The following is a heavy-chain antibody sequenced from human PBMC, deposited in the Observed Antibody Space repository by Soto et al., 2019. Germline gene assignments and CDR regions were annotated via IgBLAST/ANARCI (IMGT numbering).Heavy chain of an antibody. CDR2: INHSGIT. CDR3: ARGASTERYLPPPGGAWFDP. J-gene: IGHJ5*02. D-gene: IGHD3-9*01. Sequence: SETLSLTCAVYGGSFSGDYWNWIRQSPGKGLEWIGEINHSGITNYNPSPKSRATIFVDTSKKQFTLQLTSVTAADTAVYDCARGASTERYLPPPGGAWFDPWGQGPLLTVX. V-gene: IGHV4-34*01. CDR1: GGSFSGDY.